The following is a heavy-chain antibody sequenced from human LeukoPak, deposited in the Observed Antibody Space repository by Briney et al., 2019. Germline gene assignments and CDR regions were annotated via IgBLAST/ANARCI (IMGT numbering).Heavy chain of an antibody. D-gene: IGHD5-12*01. CDR3: VRHFNSVATMQIDY. Sequence: GGSLRLSCAASGFTFSTYAMHWVRQAPGKGLEWVAVISYDGSNKYYADSVKGRFTVSRDNARNSVYLEMTSLRVEDTAFYHCVRHFNSVATMQIDYWGQGILVSVSS. V-gene: IGHV3-30-3*01. CDR2: ISYDGSNK. CDR1: GFTFSTYA. J-gene: IGHJ4*02.